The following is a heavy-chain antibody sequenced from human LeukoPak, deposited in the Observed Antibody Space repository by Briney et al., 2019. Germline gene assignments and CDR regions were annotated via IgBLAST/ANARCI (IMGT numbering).Heavy chain of an antibody. CDR1: GFTFSSYS. J-gene: IGHJ6*02. Sequence: GGSLRLSCAASGFTFSSYSMNWVRQAPGKGLEWVSYISSSSSTIYYADSVKGRFTISRDNAKNSLYLQMNSLGDEDTAVYYCASPLGPGYYYYGMDVWGQGTTVTVSS. V-gene: IGHV3-48*02. CDR3: ASPLGPGYYYYGMDV. CDR2: ISSSSSTI.